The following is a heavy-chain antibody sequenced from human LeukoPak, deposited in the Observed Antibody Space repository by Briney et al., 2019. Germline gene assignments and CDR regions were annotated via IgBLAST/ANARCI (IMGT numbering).Heavy chain of an antibody. Sequence: GGSLRLSCSVSGLTFYTYAMSWVRQAPGKGLEWVSAISGRDGRTYYTDSVKGRFTISRDNSKNTLYLQMNSLRAEDTAVYYCAKAVPVTMVRGVIGNPFDYWGQGTLVTVSS. CDR2: ISGRDGRT. V-gene: IGHV3-23*01. CDR1: GLTFYTYA. J-gene: IGHJ4*02. D-gene: IGHD3-10*01. CDR3: AKAVPVTMVRGVIGNPFDY.